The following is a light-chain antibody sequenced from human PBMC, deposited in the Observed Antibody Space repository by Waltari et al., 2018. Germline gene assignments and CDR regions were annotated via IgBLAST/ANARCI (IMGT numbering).Light chain of an antibody. CDR3: QQYHNWPPRT. V-gene: IGKV3-15*01. J-gene: IGKJ1*01. CDR1: ESISRN. CDR2: GAS. Sequence: IEMTQSPATLSVSPGERVTLSCRASESISRNLAWYQQKPGQVPRLLFYGASTRATGVPARFSGSGSGTEFTLTISNLQSEDSAVYYCQQYHNWPPRTFGQGTKVEIK.